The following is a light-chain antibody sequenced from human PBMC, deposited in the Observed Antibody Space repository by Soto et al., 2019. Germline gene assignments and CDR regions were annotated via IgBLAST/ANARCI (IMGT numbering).Light chain of an antibody. CDR1: QSISSY. CDR3: QQGYSTPWT. CDR2: AAS. Sequence: DIQMTQYPSSLSASVGDRVTITCRASQSISSYLKWYQQKSGKAPKLLIYAASTLQTGVPSRFSGGVYGRDFTLTISSLQPEDFATYYCQQGYSTPWTFGQGTKVEIK. V-gene: IGKV1-39*01. J-gene: IGKJ1*01.